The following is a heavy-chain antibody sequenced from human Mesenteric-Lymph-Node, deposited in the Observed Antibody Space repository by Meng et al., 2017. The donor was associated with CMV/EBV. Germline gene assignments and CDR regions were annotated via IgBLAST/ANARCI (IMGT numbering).Heavy chain of an antibody. Sequence: GSLRLSCTVSGGSISSSSYYWGWIRQPPGKGLEWIGSIYYSGSTYYNPSLKSRVTISVDTSKNQFSLKLSSVTAADTAVYYCANTYYYGMDVWGQGTTVTVSS. CDR3: ANTYYYGMDV. CDR2: IYYSGST. J-gene: IGHJ6*02. V-gene: IGHV4-39*01. CDR1: GGSISSSSYY.